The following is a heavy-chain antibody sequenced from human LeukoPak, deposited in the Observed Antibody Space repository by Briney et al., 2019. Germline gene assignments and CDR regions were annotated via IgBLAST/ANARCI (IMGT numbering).Heavy chain of an antibody. V-gene: IGHV1-2*02. D-gene: IGHD2-2*01. CDR2: INPNSGGT. Sequence: ASVKVSCKASGYTFTGYYMHWVRQAPGQGLEWMGWINPNSGGTNYAQKLQGRVTMTRDMSTSTDYMELSSLRSEDTAVYYCARGVGYCSSTSCYFPSDYWGQGTLVTVSS. J-gene: IGHJ4*02. CDR1: GYTFTGYY. CDR3: ARGVGYCSSTSCYFPSDY.